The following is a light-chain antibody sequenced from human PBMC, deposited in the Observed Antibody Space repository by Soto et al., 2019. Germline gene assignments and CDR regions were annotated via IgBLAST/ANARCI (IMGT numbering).Light chain of an antibody. Sequence: DIQMTQSPSTLSASVGDRVTITCRASQSISNWLAWYQQKPGKAPKLLIYKASSLESGVPSRFSGSGSGTEFTLTISSLQPYDFATYYCQQYNSYPTFGQGTRLEIK. CDR3: QQYNSYPT. CDR2: KAS. CDR1: QSISNW. V-gene: IGKV1-5*03. J-gene: IGKJ5*01.